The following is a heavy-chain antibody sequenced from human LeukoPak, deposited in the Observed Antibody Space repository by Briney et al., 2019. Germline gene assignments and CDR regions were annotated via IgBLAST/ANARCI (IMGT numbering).Heavy chain of an antibody. Sequence: PGGSLRLSCAASGFTVSSNYMSWVRQVPGKGLEWVSVIYSGGSTYYADSVKGRFTISRDNSKNTLYLQMNSLRAEDTAVYYCARGIAAAGKGYYYYYGMDVWGQGPRSPSP. J-gene: IGHJ6*02. CDR1: GFTVSSNY. V-gene: IGHV3-53*01. CDR3: ARGIAAAGKGYYYYYGMDV. CDR2: IYSGGST. D-gene: IGHD6-13*01.